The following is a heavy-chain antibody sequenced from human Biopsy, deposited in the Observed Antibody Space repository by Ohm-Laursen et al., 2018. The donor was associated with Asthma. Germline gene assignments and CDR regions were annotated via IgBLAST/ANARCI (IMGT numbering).Heavy chain of an antibody. CDR1: GGSIRSHD. Sequence: SQTLSLTWPVSGGSIRSHDWTWIRLPPGKGLEYIGDVSHTGSTNYNPSLKSRVTMSLDTSKNQFSLRLTSVTPADTAVYYCARLADCSGGACYSYGWFDPWGHGTRVTVSS. D-gene: IGHD2-15*01. CDR3: ARLADCSGGACYSYGWFDP. CDR2: VSHTGST. J-gene: IGHJ5*02. V-gene: IGHV4-59*11.